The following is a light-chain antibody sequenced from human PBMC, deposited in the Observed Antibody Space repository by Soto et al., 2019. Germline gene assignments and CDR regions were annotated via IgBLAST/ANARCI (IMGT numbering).Light chain of an antibody. J-gene: IGKJ1*01. CDR3: QQSYSTPWT. V-gene: IGKV1-39*01. CDR2: AAS. CDR1: QSISSY. Sequence: IPMTQSPSSLSASVGDRVTITCRASQSISSYLNWYQQKPGKAPKLLIYAASSLQSGVPSRFSGSGAGTDFTLTISSLQPEDFATYYCQQSYSTPWTVGQGTKVDIK.